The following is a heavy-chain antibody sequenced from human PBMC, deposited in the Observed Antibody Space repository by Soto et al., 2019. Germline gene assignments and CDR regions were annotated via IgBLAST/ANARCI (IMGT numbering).Heavy chain of an antibody. D-gene: IGHD6-13*01. CDR3: AVSRYEKYFHH. Sequence: QLQLQESGPGLVKPSETLSLTCTVSGGSISSDYYWGWIRQPPGKGLEWIGSIYHTGATYDHPSLKSRVTTSVDTSKNQFSLRLSSVTAADTAVYFCAVSRYEKYFHHWGQGTLVTVSS. J-gene: IGHJ1*01. CDR2: IYHTGAT. V-gene: IGHV4-39*01. CDR1: GGSISSDYY.